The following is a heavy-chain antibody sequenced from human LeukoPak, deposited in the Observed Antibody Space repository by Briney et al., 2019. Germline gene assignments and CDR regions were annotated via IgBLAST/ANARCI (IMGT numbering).Heavy chain of an antibody. CDR2: INPNSGGT. CDR1: GYTFTGYY. J-gene: IGHJ4*02. Sequence: ASVKDSCKASGYTFTGYYMHWVRQAPGQGLEWMGWINPNSGGTNYAQKFQGRVTMTRDTSISTAYMELSRLRSDDTAVYYCARDPNYYDSSGPPDYWGQGTLVTVSS. CDR3: ARDPNYYDSSGPPDY. D-gene: IGHD3-22*01. V-gene: IGHV1-2*02.